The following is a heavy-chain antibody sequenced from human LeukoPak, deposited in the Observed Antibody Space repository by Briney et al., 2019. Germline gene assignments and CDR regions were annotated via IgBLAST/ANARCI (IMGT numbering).Heavy chain of an antibody. D-gene: IGHD3-10*01. J-gene: IGHJ4*02. Sequence: SVKVSCKASGGTFSSYAISWVRQAPGQGLEWMGGIIPIFGTANYAQKFQGRVTITADNSTNTAYMEMSSLRSEDTAVYYCARGGHYGSGSYLIAYWGQGTLVTVSS. CDR1: GGTFSSYA. CDR2: IIPIFGTA. CDR3: ARGGHYGSGSYLIAY. V-gene: IGHV1-69*06.